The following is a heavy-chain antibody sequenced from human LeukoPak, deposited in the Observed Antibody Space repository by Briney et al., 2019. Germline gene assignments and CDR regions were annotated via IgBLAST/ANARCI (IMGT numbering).Heavy chain of an antibody. CDR3: ARDFSYYGSGSSPNAFDI. D-gene: IGHD3-10*01. Sequence: ASVKVSCKASGYTFTSYYMRLVRQAPGQGLEWMGIINPSGGSTSYAQKFQGRVTMTRDMSTSTVYMELSSLTSEDTAVYYCARDFSYYGSGSSPNAFDIWGQGTMVTVSS. CDR1: GYTFTSYY. CDR2: INPSGGST. J-gene: IGHJ3*02. V-gene: IGHV1-46*01.